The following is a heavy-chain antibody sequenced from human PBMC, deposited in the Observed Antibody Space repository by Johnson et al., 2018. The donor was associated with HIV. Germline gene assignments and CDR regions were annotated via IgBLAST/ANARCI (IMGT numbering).Heavy chain of an antibody. Sequence: QEQLEESGGGLVNPGGSLRLSCAASGFSFSDYYMSWIRQAPGKGLEWVSYITSSGSTLYYADSVKGRFTISRDNAKNSLSLQMNILTAEDTAVYYCARAPEVRGIDAFDIWGQGTMVTVSS. CDR2: ITSSGSTL. CDR1: GFSFSDYY. D-gene: IGHD3-10*01. J-gene: IGHJ3*02. CDR3: ARAPEVRGIDAFDI. V-gene: IGHV3-11*04.